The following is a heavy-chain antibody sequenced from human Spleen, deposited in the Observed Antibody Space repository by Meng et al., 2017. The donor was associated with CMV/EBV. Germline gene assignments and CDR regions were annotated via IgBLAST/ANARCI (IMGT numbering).Heavy chain of an antibody. CDR2: IRYDGSNK. CDR1: GFSFSYYG. J-gene: IGHJ4*02. Sequence: GGSLRLSCAASGFSFSYYGMVWVRQAPGKGLEWVALIRYDGSNKYYADSVKGRFTISRDNSRNTLYLQLNTLRTEDTAVYYCATDPRSYSSSPGADYWGQGTLVTVSS. D-gene: IGHD6-6*01. CDR3: ATDPRSYSSSPGADY. V-gene: IGHV3-30*02.